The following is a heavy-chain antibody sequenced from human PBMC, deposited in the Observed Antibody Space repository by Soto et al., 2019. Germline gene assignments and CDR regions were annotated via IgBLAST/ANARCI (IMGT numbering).Heavy chain of an antibody. V-gene: IGHV4-34*01. CDR3: NLYCSSTSCYHNEPVGTTSILVDY. D-gene: IGHD2-2*01. CDR2: INHSGST. Sequence: SETLSLTCAVYGGSFSGYYWSWIRQPPGKGLEWIGEINHSGSTNYNPSLKSRVTISVDTSKNQFSLKLSSVTAADTAVYYCNLYCSSTSCYHNEPVGTTSILVDYWGQGTLVTVSS. CDR1: GGSFSGYY. J-gene: IGHJ4*02.